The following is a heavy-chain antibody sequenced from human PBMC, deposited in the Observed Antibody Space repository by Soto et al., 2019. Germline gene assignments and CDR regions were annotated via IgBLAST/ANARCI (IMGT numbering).Heavy chain of an antibody. Sequence: GGSLRLSCAASGFTFSSYAMSWVRQAPGKGLEWVSAISGSGGSTYYADSVKGRFTMSRDNSKNTLYLQMNSLRAEDTAVYYCAKSTNGGSYYYFDYWGQGTLVTVSS. CDR3: AKSTNGGSYYYFDY. V-gene: IGHV3-23*01. J-gene: IGHJ4*02. CDR1: GFTFSSYA. D-gene: IGHD1-26*01. CDR2: ISGSGGST.